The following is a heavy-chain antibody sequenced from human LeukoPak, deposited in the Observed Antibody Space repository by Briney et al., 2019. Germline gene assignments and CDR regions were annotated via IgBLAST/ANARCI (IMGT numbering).Heavy chain of an antibody. V-gene: IGHV2-70*11. CDR1: GFPLSTSGMC. J-gene: IGHJ4*02. CDR3: ARIGSRRGSYYDY. Sequence: SGPTLVNPTQTLTLTCTFSGFPLSTSGMCVSWIRQPPGKALEWLARIDWDDDKYYSTSLKTRLTISKDTSKNQVVLTMTNTDPVDTATYYCARIGSRRGSYYDYWGQGTLVTVSS. D-gene: IGHD1-26*01. CDR2: IDWDDDK.